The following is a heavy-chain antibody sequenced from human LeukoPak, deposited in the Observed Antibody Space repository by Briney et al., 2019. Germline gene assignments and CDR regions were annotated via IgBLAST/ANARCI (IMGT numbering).Heavy chain of an antibody. V-gene: IGHV3-30*18. Sequence: GGSLRLSCAASGFTFSSYGMHWVRQAPGKGLEWVAVISYDGSNKYYADSVKGRFTISRDNSKNTLYLQMNSLRAEDTAVYYCAKDMGYCTNGVCYTLDSWGQGTLVTVSS. J-gene: IGHJ4*02. CDR2: ISYDGSNK. D-gene: IGHD2-8*01. CDR3: AKDMGYCTNGVCYTLDS. CDR1: GFTFSSYG.